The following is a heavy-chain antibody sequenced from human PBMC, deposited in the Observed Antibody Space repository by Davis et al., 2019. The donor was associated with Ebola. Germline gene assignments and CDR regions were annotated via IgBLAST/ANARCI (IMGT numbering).Heavy chain of an antibody. J-gene: IGHJ4*02. CDR1: GGYISDSQ. D-gene: IGHD3-10*01. V-gene: IGHV4-59*01. CDR2: AFYSGTV. CDR3: ARDYLGSLDF. Sequence: MPSETLSLTCSVSGGYISDSQWAWVRQPPGKGLEYMGHAFYSGTVVYNSALKSRVTISLDRSNNQFSLKLRSVTTADTAVYFCARDYLGSLDFWGQGTLVTVSS.